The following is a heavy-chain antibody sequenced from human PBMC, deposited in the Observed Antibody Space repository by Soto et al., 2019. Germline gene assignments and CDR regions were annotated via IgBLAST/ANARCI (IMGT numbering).Heavy chain of an antibody. CDR2: INHSGST. V-gene: IGHV4-34*01. D-gene: IGHD3-10*01. CDR3: ARGHGVLLWFGAAYGMDV. CDR1: GGSFSGYY. Sequence: SETLSLTCAVYGGSFSGYYWSWIRQPPGKGLVWIGEINHSGSTNYNPSLKSRVTISVDTSKNQFSLKLSSVAAADTAVYYYARGHGVLLWFGAAYGMDVWGQGTTVT. J-gene: IGHJ6*02.